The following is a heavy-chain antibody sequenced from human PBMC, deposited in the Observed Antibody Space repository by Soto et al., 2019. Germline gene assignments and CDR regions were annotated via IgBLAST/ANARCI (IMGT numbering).Heavy chain of an antibody. J-gene: IGHJ4*02. D-gene: IGHD1-26*01. CDR2: ISANNGNT. Sequence: QVQLVQSGAEVKKPGASVKVSCKASGYTFTNYGISWVRQAPGQGLEWMGWISANNGNTNYEQKLQGGXTXTXXTSTSTAYMELRSLRSDDTAVYYCARDRGSYALDYWGQGTLVTVSS. V-gene: IGHV1-18*01. CDR1: GYTFTNYG. CDR3: ARDRGSYALDY.